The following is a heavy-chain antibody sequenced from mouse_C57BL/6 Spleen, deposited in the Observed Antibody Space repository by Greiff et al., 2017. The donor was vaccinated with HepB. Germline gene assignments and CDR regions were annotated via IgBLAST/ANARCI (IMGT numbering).Heavy chain of an antibody. CDR1: GFTFSDYG. Sequence: EVKLQESGGGLVKPGGSLKLSCAASGFTFSDYGMHWVRQAPEKGLEWVAYISSGSSTIYYADTVKGRFTISRDNAKNTLFLQMTSLRSEDTAMYYCARDIYYGFAYWGQGTLVTVSA. CDR2: ISSGSSTI. J-gene: IGHJ3*01. D-gene: IGHD2-1*01. CDR3: ARDIYYGFAY. V-gene: IGHV5-17*01.